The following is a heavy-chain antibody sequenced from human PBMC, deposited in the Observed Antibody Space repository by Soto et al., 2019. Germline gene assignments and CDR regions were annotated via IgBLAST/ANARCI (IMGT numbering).Heavy chain of an antibody. D-gene: IGHD6-6*01. CDR3: ARSSSSSGP. J-gene: IGHJ4*02. Sequence: EVQLLESGGSLVQPGGSLRLSCAASGFTFSSYAMSWVRQGPGKGLEWVSAISESGTNTYYADCVKGRFTISRDNSKSTLYLQMNSLRHEDTATYYCARSSSSSGPWGQGTLVSVSS. CDR1: GFTFSSYA. CDR2: ISESGTNT. V-gene: IGHV3-23*01.